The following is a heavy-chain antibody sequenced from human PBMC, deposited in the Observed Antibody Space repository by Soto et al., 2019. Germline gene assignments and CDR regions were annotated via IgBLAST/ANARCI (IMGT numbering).Heavy chain of an antibody. CDR1: EGTFASYS. Sequence: QEELVQSGAEVKKPGSSVNVSCRTSEGTFASYSITWLRHAPGQRLEWMGEIIPLMRTVNYAQKFQDRVTITGDSSTSTVYMALSSLRSDDTAVYYCARDPVDLFGYLDVWGQGTTVTVSS. D-gene: IGHD2-21*01. J-gene: IGHJ6*02. V-gene: IGHV1-69*06. CDR3: ARDPVDLFGYLDV. CDR2: IIPLMRTV.